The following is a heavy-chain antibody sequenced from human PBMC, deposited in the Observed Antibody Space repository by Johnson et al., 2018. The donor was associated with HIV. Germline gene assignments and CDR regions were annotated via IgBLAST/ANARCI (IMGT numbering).Heavy chain of an antibody. V-gene: IGHV3-30*02. Sequence: VQLVESGGGVVQPGGSLRLSCAASGFTFSSYGMHWVRQAPGKGLEWVAFIGFDGTKSYDADSLKGRFTISRDNSNNMVDLQMNSLRAGDAAVYYCARDYRGRTVDAFDVWGQGTLVIVSS. CDR1: GFTFSSYG. CDR2: IGFDGTKS. J-gene: IGHJ3*01. CDR3: ARDYRGRTVDAFDV. D-gene: IGHD3-16*02.